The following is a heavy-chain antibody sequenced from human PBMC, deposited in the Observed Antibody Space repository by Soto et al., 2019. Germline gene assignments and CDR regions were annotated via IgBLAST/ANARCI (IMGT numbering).Heavy chain of an antibody. Sequence: SETLSLTCPVSGGSISNFYWSWIRQPPGKGLEWIGYAYYTGSTSYNPSLKRRVTFSADSSRGQFSLRLNSVTAADTAVYYCARTVLGPDLLADSFVDYYYYMDVWGQGTTVTVSS. D-gene: IGHD3-9*01. J-gene: IGHJ6*03. V-gene: IGHV4-59*08. CDR3: ARTVLGPDLLADSFVDYYYYMDV. CDR2: AYYTGST. CDR1: GGSISNFY.